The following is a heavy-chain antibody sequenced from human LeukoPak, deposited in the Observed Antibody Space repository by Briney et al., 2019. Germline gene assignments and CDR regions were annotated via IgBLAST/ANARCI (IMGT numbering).Heavy chain of an antibody. Sequence: SETLSLTCTVSGGSISSYYWSWIRQPPGKGLEWIGYIYYSGSTNYNPSLKSRVTISVDTSKNQFSLKLSSVTAADTAVYYCARDPAGGYCSGGSCYEFDPWGQGTLVTVSS. J-gene: IGHJ5*02. CDR3: ARDPAGGYCSGGSCYEFDP. CDR2: IYYSGST. CDR1: GGSISSYY. V-gene: IGHV4-59*01. D-gene: IGHD2-15*01.